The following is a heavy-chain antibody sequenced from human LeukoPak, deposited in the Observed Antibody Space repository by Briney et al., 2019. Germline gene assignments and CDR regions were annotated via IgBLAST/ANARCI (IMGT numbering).Heavy chain of an antibody. CDR2: ISSSGSTI. D-gene: IGHD6-19*01. Sequence: PGGSLRLSCAASGFTFSSYEMNWVRQAPGKGLELVSYISSSGSTIYYADSVKGRFTISRDNAKNSLYLQMNSLRAEDTAVYYCARVCSSGRLIWGQGTMVTVSS. CDR3: ARVCSSGRLI. V-gene: IGHV3-48*03. CDR1: GFTFSSYE. J-gene: IGHJ3*02.